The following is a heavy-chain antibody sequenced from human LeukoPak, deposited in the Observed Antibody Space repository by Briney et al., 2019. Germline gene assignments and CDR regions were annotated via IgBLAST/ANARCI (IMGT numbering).Heavy chain of an antibody. CDR2: ISSGSSYI. V-gene: IGHV3-21*01. Sequence: GGSLRLSCAASGFTFRKYNMNWVRQAPGKGLEWVSAISSGSSYIYYADSVKGRFTISRDNAKNSLYLQMNSLRAEDTAVYYCAELGITMIGGVRGKGTTVTVSS. CDR3: AELGITMIGGV. CDR1: GFTFRKYN. J-gene: IGHJ6*04. D-gene: IGHD3-10*02.